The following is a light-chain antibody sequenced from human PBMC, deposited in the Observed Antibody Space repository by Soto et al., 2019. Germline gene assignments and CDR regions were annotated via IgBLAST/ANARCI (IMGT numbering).Light chain of an antibody. CDR3: CSYAGSYTRV. CDR1: SSDVGGYNY. J-gene: IGLJ1*01. CDR2: DVG. V-gene: IGLV2-11*01. Sequence: SVLTQPRSLSGPPGPSVAITCTGTSSDVGGYNYVSWYQQHPGKAPKLKIYDVGKRPSGVPDRFSGSKSDNTAALTISGLQAEDAADYYCCSYAGSYTRVFGTGTKVTGL.